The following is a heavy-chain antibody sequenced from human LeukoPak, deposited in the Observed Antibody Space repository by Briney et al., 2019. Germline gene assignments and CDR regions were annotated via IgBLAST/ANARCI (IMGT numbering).Heavy chain of an antibody. CDR1: GGSFSGYY. J-gene: IGHJ4*02. D-gene: IGHD3-9*01. Sequence: PSETLSLTCADYGGSFSGYYWSWIRQPPGKGLEWIGEINHSGSTNYNPSLKSRVTISVDTSKNQFSLKLSSVTAADTAVYYCARVPLTGYDYWGQGTLVTVSS. CDR3: ARVPLTGYDY. CDR2: INHSGST. V-gene: IGHV4-34*01.